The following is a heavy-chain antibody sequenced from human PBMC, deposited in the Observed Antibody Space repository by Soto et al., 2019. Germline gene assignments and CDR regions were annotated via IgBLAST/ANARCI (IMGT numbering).Heavy chain of an antibody. V-gene: IGHV3-30*18. CDR3: AKDHSGSYYYFDY. J-gene: IGHJ4*02. Sequence: GGSLRLSCAASGFTFSSYGMHWFRQAPGKGLEWVAVISDDGSNKYYADSVKGRFTISRDNSKNTLYLQMNSLRDEDTAVYYCAKDHSGSYYYFDYWGQGTLVTVSS. CDR2: ISDDGSNK. D-gene: IGHD1-26*01. CDR1: GFTFSSYG.